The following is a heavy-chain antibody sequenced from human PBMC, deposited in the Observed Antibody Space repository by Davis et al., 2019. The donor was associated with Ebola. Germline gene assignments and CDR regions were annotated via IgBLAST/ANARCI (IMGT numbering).Heavy chain of an antibody. D-gene: IGHD6-13*01. Sequence: MPSETLSLTCAVYGGSFSGYYWSWIRQTPGKGLEWIGYIYYSGRAEYNPPLQSRVTISVDTSENRFSLKLTSVTSADTAVYYCAPRGSGSWALYFHPWGQGTLVTVSA. CDR3: APRGSGSWALYFHP. V-gene: IGHV4-59*01. J-gene: IGHJ1*01. CDR1: GGSFSGYY. CDR2: IYYSGRA.